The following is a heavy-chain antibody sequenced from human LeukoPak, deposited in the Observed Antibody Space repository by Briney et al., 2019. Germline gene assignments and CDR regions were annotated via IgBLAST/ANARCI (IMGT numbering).Heavy chain of an antibody. CDR2: IYYSGST. J-gene: IGHJ4*02. CDR3: AKDKGPGYYGSGTPYSY. CDR1: GGSISSSSYY. Sequence: SETLSLTCTVSGGSISSSSYYWGWIRQPPGKGLEWIGSIYYSGSTYYNPSLKSRVTISVDTSKNQFSLKLSSVTAADTAVYYCAKDKGPGYYGSGTPYSYWGLGTLVTVSS. D-gene: IGHD3-10*01. V-gene: IGHV4-39*07.